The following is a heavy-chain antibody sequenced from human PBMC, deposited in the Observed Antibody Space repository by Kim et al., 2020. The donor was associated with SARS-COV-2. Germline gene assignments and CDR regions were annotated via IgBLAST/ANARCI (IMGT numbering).Heavy chain of an antibody. D-gene: IGHD3-10*01. J-gene: IGHJ6*02. CDR3: AKDMIITMVRGGTYGMDV. CDR2: ISYDGSNK. V-gene: IGHV3-30*18. CDR1: GFTFSSYG. Sequence: GGSLRLSCAASGFTFSSYGMHWVRQAPGKGLEWVAVISYDGSNKYYADSVKGRFTISRDNSKNTLYLQMNSLRAEDTAVYYCAKDMIITMVRGGTYGMDVWGQGTTVTVSS.